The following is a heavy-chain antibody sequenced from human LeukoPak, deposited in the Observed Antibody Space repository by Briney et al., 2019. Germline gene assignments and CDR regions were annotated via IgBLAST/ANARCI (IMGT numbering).Heavy chain of an antibody. D-gene: IGHD4/OR15-4a*01. CDR2: ISAYNGNT. CDR1: GYPFINYG. CDR3: ARGGGFLRVLTWFDP. V-gene: IGHV1-18*01. Sequence: ASVKVSCKASGYPFINYGFHWVRQAPGQGLEWMGWISAYNGNTNYARNFQDRVTLTTDKPSSTTYMELRSLRPDDTAVYYCARGGGFLRVLTWFDPWGQGSLVTVSS. J-gene: IGHJ5*02.